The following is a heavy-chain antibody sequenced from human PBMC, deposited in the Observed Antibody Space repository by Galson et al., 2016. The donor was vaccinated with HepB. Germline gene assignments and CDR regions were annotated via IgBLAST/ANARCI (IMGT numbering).Heavy chain of an antibody. J-gene: IGHJ3*02. V-gene: IGHV6-1*01. CDR2: TYYNSQWYR. Sequence: CAISGDSVSSNSAAWNWIRQSPSRGLEWLGRTYYNSQWYRDFAASVKGRITINPDTPQNQISLQLNSVTPEYTAVYYCVRSYYGSGSYYSSFDIWGQGTTVTVSS. CDR1: GDSVSSNSAA. CDR3: VRSYYGSGSYYSSFDI. D-gene: IGHD3-10*01.